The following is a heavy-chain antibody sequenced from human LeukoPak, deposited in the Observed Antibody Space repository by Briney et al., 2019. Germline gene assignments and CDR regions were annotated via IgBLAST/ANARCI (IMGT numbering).Heavy chain of an antibody. CDR3: ARDPYDSSAYGAFDM. J-gene: IGHJ3*02. Sequence: GGSLRLSCAVSGFNFSIYWMSWVRQAPGKGLEWVANIKQDESEKYYVDSVKGRFTFSRDSAKNSLYLQMNSLRAEDTAVYYCARDPYDSSAYGAFDMWGQGTMVTVSS. CDR1: GFNFSIYW. V-gene: IGHV3-7*01. CDR2: IKQDESEK. D-gene: IGHD3-22*01.